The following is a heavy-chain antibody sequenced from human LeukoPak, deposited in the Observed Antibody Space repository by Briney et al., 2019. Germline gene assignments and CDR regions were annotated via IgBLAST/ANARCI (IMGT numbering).Heavy chain of an antibody. CDR3: AKDVWRYSGSYYDFDY. CDR2: IKQDGSEK. D-gene: IGHD1-26*01. V-gene: IGHV3-7*03. CDR1: GFTFSNYW. Sequence: GGSLRLSCAVSGFTFSNYWMNWVRQAPGKGLEWVANIKQDGSEKYYVDSVKGRFTISRDNSKNTLYLQMNSLRAEDTAVYYCAKDVWRYSGSYYDFDYWGQGTLVTVSS. J-gene: IGHJ4*02.